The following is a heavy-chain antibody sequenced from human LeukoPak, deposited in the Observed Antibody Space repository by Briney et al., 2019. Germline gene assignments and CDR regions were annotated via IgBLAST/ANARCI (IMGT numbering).Heavy chain of an antibody. CDR1: GGSFSGYY. CDR3: ARSIGYCSSTSCYTMMGFPYYYYYYGMDV. Sequence: PSETLSLTCAVYGGSFSGYYWSWIRQPPGKGLEWIGEINHSGSTNYNPSLKSRVTISVDTSKNQFSLKLSSVTAADTAVYYCARSIGYCSSTSCYTMMGFPYYYYYYGMDVWGQGTTVTVSS. CDR2: INHSGST. D-gene: IGHD2-2*02. V-gene: IGHV4-34*01. J-gene: IGHJ6*02.